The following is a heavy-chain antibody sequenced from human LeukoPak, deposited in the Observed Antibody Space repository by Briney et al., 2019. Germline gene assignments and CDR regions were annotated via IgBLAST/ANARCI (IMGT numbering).Heavy chain of an antibody. CDR1: GITFSDYY. Sequence: PGGSRRPSCAASGITFSDYYMTWIRQAPGKGLEGVAYIGSSGRTRYYADSGKGRFTISSDKAKHSLYLKMNSLRPEDTAVYCCAKHYCSGGGSCDLNYWGQGTLVTVSS. J-gene: IGHJ4*02. CDR3: AKHYCSGGGSCDLNY. CDR2: IGSSGRTR. V-gene: IGHV3-11*01. D-gene: IGHD2-15*01.